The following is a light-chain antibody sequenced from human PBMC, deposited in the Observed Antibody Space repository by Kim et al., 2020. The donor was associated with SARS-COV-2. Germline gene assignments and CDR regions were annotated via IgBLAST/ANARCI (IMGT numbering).Light chain of an antibody. J-gene: IGKJ5*01. Sequence: EIVLTQSPATLSLSPGERATLSCRASQSVSSSLAWYQHKPGQTPRLLIYDASNGATGVPARFSGSGSETDFTLTIGSLEPEDFAIYSCQHFHSWPITFGQGTRLEIK. CDR3: QHFHSWPIT. CDR1: QSVSSS. V-gene: IGKV3-11*01. CDR2: DAS.